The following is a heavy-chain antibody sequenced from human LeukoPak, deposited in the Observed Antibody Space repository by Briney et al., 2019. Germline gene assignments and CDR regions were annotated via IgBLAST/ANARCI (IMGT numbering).Heavy chain of an antibody. CDR1: GYSISSGYY. CDR2: IYHTGTT. Sequence: SETLSLTCTVSGYSISSGYYWGWIRQPPGKGLEWIGSIYHTGTTHYNPSLKSRVTISVDTSKNQFSLDLSSVTAADTAVYYCARQEIGLRSFDPWGQGTLVTVSS. J-gene: IGHJ5*02. D-gene: IGHD3/OR15-3a*01. CDR3: ARQEIGLRSFDP. V-gene: IGHV4-38-2*02.